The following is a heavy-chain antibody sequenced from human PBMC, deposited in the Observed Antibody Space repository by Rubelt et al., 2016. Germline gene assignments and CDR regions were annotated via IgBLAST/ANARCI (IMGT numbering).Heavy chain of an antibody. V-gene: IGHV4-39*01. CDR2: IFSSGST. CDR3: ARRRTVPQNWFDP. D-gene: IGHD4-17*01. Sequence: QVQLQQWGAGLLKPSETLSLTCIVSGGSISGSSYYWGWIRQPPGKGLEWIASIFSSGSTSYSPSLKSRVTISVDTSKNQFSLKLKSVTAADTVVYYGARRRTVPQNWFDPWGQGTLVTVSS. J-gene: IGHJ5*02. CDR1: GGSISGSSYY.